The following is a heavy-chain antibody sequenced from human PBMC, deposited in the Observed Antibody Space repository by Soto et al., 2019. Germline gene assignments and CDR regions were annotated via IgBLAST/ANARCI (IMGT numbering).Heavy chain of an antibody. Sequence: QVTLKESGPVLVKPTETLTLTCTVSGFSLSNARMGVSWIRQPPGKALEWLAHIFSNDEKAYSTSLKSRLTIAKHPSKSPVVLSMTYLDPVDTATLNCLQYSSDSSDLHRNSYYGMDVWGQGTAVTVSS. CDR2: IFSNDEK. J-gene: IGHJ6*02. D-gene: IGHD3-22*01. CDR1: GFSLSNARMG. V-gene: IGHV2-26*01. CDR3: LQYSSDSSDLHRNSYYGMDV.